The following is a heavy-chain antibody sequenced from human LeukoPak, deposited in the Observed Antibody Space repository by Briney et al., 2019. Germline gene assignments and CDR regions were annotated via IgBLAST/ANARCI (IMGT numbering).Heavy chain of an antibody. V-gene: IGHV3-23*01. J-gene: IGHJ6*04. Sequence: GGSLRLSCAASGFTFSSYAMSWVRQAPGKGLEWVSGISGSGASTYYADSVRGRFTISRDNSKKTLHLQMNSLRDEDTAVYYCASLWEIVVLQSLDVWGKGTTVTVSS. CDR2: ISGSGAST. CDR3: ASLWEIVVLQSLDV. D-gene: IGHD2-15*01. CDR1: GFTFSSYA.